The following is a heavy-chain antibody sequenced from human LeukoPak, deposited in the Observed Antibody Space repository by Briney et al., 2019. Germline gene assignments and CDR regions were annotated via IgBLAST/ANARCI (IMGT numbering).Heavy chain of an antibody. Sequence: GGSLRLSCAASGFTFSSYWMSWVRQAPGKGLEWVANIKQDGSEKYYVDSVKGRFTIFRDNAKNSLYLQMNSLRAEDTAVYYCATTFPGIAVAGTGYWGQGTLVTVSS. J-gene: IGHJ4*02. V-gene: IGHV3-7*01. D-gene: IGHD6-19*01. CDR3: ATTFPGIAVAGTGY. CDR2: IKQDGSEK. CDR1: GFTFSSYW.